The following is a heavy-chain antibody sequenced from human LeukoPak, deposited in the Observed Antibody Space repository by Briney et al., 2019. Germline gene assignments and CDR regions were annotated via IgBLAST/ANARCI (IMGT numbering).Heavy chain of an antibody. CDR3: ARSSPYYYFDY. V-gene: IGHV4-30-2*01. J-gene: IGHJ4*02. D-gene: IGHD6-19*01. CDR1: GGSISSGGYS. Sequence: SQTLSLTCAVSGGSISSGGYSWSWIRQPPGQGLEWIGYIYHSRSTYYNPSLKSRVTISVDRSKNQFSLKLSSVTAADTAVYYCARSSPYYYFDYWGQGTLVTVSS. CDR2: IYHSRST.